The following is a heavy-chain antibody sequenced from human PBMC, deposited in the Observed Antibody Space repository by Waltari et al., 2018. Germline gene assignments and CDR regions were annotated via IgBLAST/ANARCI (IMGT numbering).Heavy chain of an antibody. V-gene: IGHV3-53*01. CDR1: GFTVGNNY. D-gene: IGHD6-19*01. CDR3: ARDPPGVAVSGKG. J-gene: IGHJ4*02. CDR2: IYSGVGI. Sequence: EVQLVESGGGLIQPGGSLRLSCAVSGFTVGNNYMSWVRQAPGKGLEWISLIYSGVGIHYADSVKGRFTISRDSSKNTLYLQMNSLRVEDTAVYYCARDPPGVAVSGKGWGQGTLVTVSS.